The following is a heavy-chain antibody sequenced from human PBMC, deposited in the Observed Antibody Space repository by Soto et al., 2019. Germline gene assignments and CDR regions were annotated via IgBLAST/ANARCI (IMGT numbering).Heavy chain of an antibody. Sequence: KSSETLSLTCAVYGGSFSGYYWSWIRQPPGKGLEWIGEINHSGSTNYNPSLKSRVTISVDTSKNQFSLKLSSVTAADTAVYYCARGGEYSSSMGLRYYYYYGMDVWGQGTTVTVSS. J-gene: IGHJ6*02. CDR1: GGSFSGYY. CDR3: ARGGEYSSSMGLRYYYYYGMDV. D-gene: IGHD6-6*01. CDR2: INHSGST. V-gene: IGHV4-34*01.